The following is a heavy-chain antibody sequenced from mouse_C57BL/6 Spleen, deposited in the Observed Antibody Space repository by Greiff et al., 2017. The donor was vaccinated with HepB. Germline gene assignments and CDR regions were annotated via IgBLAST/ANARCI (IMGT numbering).Heavy chain of an antibody. CDR1: GYTFTEYT. D-gene: IGHD2-4*01. CDR3: ARNGGGRDYDVGYYAMDY. Sequence: VQLQQSGAELVKPGASVKLSCKASGYTFTEYTIHWVKQRSGQGLEWIGWFYPGSGSIKYNEKFKDKATLTADKSSSTVYMELSRLTSEDSAVYFCARNGGGRDYDVGYYAMDYWGQGASVTVSS. CDR2: FYPGSGSI. J-gene: IGHJ4*01. V-gene: IGHV1-62-2*01.